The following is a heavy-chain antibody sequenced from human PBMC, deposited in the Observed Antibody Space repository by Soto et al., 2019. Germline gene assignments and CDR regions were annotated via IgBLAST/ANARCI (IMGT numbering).Heavy chain of an antibody. Sequence: SETLSLTCTVSGGSISSSSNFWGWIRQHPGKGLEWIGYIYYSGSTYYNPSLKSRVTISVDTSKNQFSLKLSSVTAADTAVYYCARELGGWGDYWGQGTLVTVSS. CDR1: GGSISSSSNF. D-gene: IGHD3-16*01. CDR2: IYYSGST. CDR3: ARELGGWGDY. J-gene: IGHJ4*02. V-gene: IGHV4-31*03.